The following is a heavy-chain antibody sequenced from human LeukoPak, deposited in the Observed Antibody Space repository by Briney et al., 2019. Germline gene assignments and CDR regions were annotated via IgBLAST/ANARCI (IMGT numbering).Heavy chain of an antibody. J-gene: IGHJ4*02. CDR1: GYTFTGYY. Sequence: ASVKVSCKASGYTFTGYYMHWVRQAPGQGLEWMGWINPNSGGTNYAQKFQGRVTMTRDTSISTAYMELSRLRSDDTAAYYCARGDYYDSSPPVDYWGQGTLVTVSS. V-gene: IGHV1-2*02. D-gene: IGHD3-22*01. CDR2: INPNSGGT. CDR3: ARGDYYDSSPPVDY.